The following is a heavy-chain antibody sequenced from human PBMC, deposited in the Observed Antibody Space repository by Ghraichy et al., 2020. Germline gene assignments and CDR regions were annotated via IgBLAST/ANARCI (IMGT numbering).Heavy chain of an antibody. CDR3: TRDQEDYPLYYYYGMDV. CDR2: IRSKAYGGTT. Sequence: GGSLRLSCTASGFTFGDYAMSWFRQAPGKGLEWVGFIRSKAYGGTTEYAASVKGRFTISRDDSKSIAYLQMNSLKTEDTAVYYCTRDQEDYPLYYYYGMDVWGQGTTVTVSS. D-gene: IGHD4-11*01. J-gene: IGHJ6*02. CDR1: GFTFGDYA. V-gene: IGHV3-49*03.